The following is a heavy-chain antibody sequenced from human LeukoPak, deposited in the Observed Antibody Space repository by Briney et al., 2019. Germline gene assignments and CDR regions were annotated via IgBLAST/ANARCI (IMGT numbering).Heavy chain of an antibody. CDR3: ARHARLYYYYYYMDV. Sequence: SETLSLTCTVSGGSISSYYWSWIRQPPGKGLEWIGYIYYSGSTYYNPSLKSRVTISVDTSKNQFSLKLSSVTAADTAVYYCARHARLYYYYYYMDVWGKGTTVTISS. CDR2: IYYSGST. J-gene: IGHJ6*03. V-gene: IGHV4-59*08. CDR1: GGSISSYY.